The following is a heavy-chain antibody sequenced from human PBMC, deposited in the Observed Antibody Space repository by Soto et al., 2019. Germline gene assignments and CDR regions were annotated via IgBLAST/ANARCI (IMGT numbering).Heavy chain of an antibody. Sequence: GGSLRLSCAASGFTFDDYGMSWVRQAPGKGLEWVSGINWNGGSTGYADSVKGRFTSSRDNAKNSLYLQMNSLRAEETALYYCARDLNSGSFKNAGYWFDPWGQGTLVTVSS. D-gene: IGHD1-26*01. V-gene: IGHV3-20*04. CDR2: INWNGGST. J-gene: IGHJ5*02. CDR1: GFTFDDYG. CDR3: ARDLNSGSFKNAGYWFDP.